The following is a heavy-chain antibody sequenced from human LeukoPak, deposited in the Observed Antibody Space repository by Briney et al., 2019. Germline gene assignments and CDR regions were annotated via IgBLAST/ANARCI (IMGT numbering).Heavy chain of an antibody. Sequence: GGSLRLSCTVSGFTISNSYMHWIRQAPGKGLEWVGRIKSKTDGGTTDYAAPVKGRFTISRDDSKNTLYLQMNSLKTEDTAVYYCTTSQTETGMVGSAFLMGGQGTMVTVSS. CDR2: IKSKTDGGTT. V-gene: IGHV3-15*01. CDR3: TTSQTETGMVGSAFLM. CDR1: GFTISNSY. D-gene: IGHD5-18*01. J-gene: IGHJ3*02.